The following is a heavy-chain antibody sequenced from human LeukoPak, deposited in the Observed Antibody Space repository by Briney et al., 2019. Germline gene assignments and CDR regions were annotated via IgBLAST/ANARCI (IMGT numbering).Heavy chain of an antibody. V-gene: IGHV3-30-3*01. CDR1: GFTFSSYA. J-gene: IGHJ4*02. CDR2: ISYDGSNK. CDR3: AKGHTSSSYASNDY. D-gene: IGHD6-6*01. Sequence: GGSLRLSCAASGFTFSSYAMHWVRQAPGKALEWVAVISYDGSNKYCADSVKGRFTISRDNSKNTLYLQMNSLRAEDTAVYYCAKGHTSSSYASNDYWGQGALVTVSS.